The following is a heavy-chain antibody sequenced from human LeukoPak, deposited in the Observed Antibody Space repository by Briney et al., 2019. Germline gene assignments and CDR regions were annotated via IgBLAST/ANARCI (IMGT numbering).Heavy chain of an antibody. V-gene: IGHV1-8*01. CDR3: ARGRKGSTIFGVVITELYYYYMDV. D-gene: IGHD3-3*01. Sequence: ASVKVSCKASRYTFTSYDTNWVRQATGQGLEWMGWMNPNRGNTVYAQKFQGRVTMTRNTSISTAYVELSSLRSEDTAVYYCARGRKGSTIFGVVITELYYYYMDVWGKGTTVTVSS. J-gene: IGHJ6*03. CDR1: RYTFTSYD. CDR2: MNPNRGNT.